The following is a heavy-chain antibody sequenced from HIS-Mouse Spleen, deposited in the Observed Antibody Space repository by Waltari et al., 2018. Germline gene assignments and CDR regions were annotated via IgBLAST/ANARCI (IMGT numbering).Heavy chain of an antibody. J-gene: IGHJ3*02. CDR2: INPNSGGT. Sequence: QVQLVQSGAEVKKPGASVKVSCKASGYTFTGYYIHWVRQAPGQGLEWMGWINPNSGGTNYAQKFQGRVTMTRDTSISTAYMELSRLRSDDTAVYYCARRYSGSSSRNDAFDIWGQGTMVTVSS. V-gene: IGHV1-2*02. CDR3: ARRYSGSSSRNDAFDI. CDR1: GYTFTGYY. D-gene: IGHD1-26*01.